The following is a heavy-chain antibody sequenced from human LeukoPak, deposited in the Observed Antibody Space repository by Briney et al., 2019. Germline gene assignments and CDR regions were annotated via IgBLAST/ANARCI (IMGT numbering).Heavy chain of an antibody. J-gene: IGHJ6*02. CDR3: AVVRLTMNYYDSGMDV. CDR1: GYTFTGYY. Sequence: ASVKVSCKASGYTFTGYYMHWVRQAPGQGLEWMGWINPNSGGTNYAQKFQGRVTMTRDTSISTAYMELSRLRSDDTAVYYCAVVRLTMNYYDSGMDVWGQGTTVTVSS. V-gene: IGHV1-2*02. CDR2: INPNSGGT. D-gene: IGHD3-22*01.